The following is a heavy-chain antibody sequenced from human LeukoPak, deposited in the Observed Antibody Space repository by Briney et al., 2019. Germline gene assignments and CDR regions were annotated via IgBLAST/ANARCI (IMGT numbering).Heavy chain of an antibody. D-gene: IGHD3-22*01. CDR1: GFTFSSYW. CDR3: ARSRAYDSSGYYLDY. V-gene: IGHV3-74*01. J-gene: IGHJ4*02. Sequence: GGSLRLSCAASGFTFSSYWMHWVRQAPGKGLVWVSRINSDGSSTSYADSVKGRFTISRDNAKNTLYLQMNSLRVEDTAVYYCARSRAYDSSGYYLDYWGQGTLVTVSS. CDR2: INSDGSST.